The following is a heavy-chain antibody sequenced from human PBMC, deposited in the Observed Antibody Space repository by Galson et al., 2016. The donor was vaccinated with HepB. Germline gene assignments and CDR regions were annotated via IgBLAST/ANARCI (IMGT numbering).Heavy chain of an antibody. Sequence: SLRLSCAASGFTFDDYAMHWVRQAPGKGLEWVSGINWNSGTKAYANSVKGRFTISRDNAKNSLYLQMNSLRDEDTAVYYCARRAVWFREPTQAYYYYGMDVWGQGTTVIASS. J-gene: IGHJ6*02. CDR1: GFTFDDYA. V-gene: IGHV3-9*01. CDR2: INWNSGTK. CDR3: ARRAVWFREPTQAYYYYGMDV. D-gene: IGHD3-10*01.